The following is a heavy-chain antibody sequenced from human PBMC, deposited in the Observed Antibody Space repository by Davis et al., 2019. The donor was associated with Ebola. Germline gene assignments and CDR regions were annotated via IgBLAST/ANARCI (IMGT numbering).Heavy chain of an antibody. CDR2: ISYDGSNK. D-gene: IGHD2-15*01. J-gene: IGHJ4*02. Sequence: GGSLRLSCAASGFTFSSYAMHWVRQAPGKGLEWVAVISYDGSNKYYADSVKGRFTISRDNSKNTLYLEMNSLRIDDTALYYCVRERGAASDYFDYWGQGTLVTVSS. CDR1: GFTFSSYA. V-gene: IGHV3-30-3*01. CDR3: VRERGAASDYFDY.